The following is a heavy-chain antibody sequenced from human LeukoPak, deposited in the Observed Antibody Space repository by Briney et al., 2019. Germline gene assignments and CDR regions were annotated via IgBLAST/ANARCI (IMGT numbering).Heavy chain of an antibody. Sequence: GGSLRFSCAASGFTFSSYSMNWVRQAPGKGLEWVSYISSSSSTIYYADSVKGRFTISRDNAKNSLYLQMNSLRAEDTAVYYCARDGGRYCSSTSCRLIAFDIWGQGTMVTVSS. J-gene: IGHJ3*02. V-gene: IGHV3-48*01. D-gene: IGHD2-2*01. CDR3: ARDGGRYCSSTSCRLIAFDI. CDR1: GFTFSSYS. CDR2: ISSSSSTI.